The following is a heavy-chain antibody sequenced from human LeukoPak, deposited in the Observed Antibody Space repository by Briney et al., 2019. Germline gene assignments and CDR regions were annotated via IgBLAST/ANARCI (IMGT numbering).Heavy chain of an antibody. CDR1: GGSFTGYY. V-gene: IGHV4-34*01. CDR3: ARPTDSSGWYESAFDI. CDR2: INHSGST. Sequence: RPSETLSLTCAVYGGSFTGYYWSWIRQPPGKGLEWIGEINHSGSTNYNPSLKSRVTISVDTSKNQFSLKLSSVTAADTAVYYCARPTDSSGWYESAFDIWGQGTMVTVSS. D-gene: IGHD6-19*01. J-gene: IGHJ3*02.